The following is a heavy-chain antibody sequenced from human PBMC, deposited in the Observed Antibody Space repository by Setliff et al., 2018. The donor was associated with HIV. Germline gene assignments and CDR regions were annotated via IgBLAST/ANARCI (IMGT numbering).Heavy chain of an antibody. CDR3: ATCRHRPSNWFDP. CDR2: IYYSGSS. J-gene: IGHJ5*02. V-gene: IGHV4-59*01. Sequence: PSETLSLTCTVSGGSISSYYWSWIRQPPGKGLEWIGYIYYSGSSENTPSLKSRVTISVDTPKNEFSLKLSSMTAADTAVYYCATCRHRPSNWFDPWGQGTVVTVSS. CDR1: GGSISSYY.